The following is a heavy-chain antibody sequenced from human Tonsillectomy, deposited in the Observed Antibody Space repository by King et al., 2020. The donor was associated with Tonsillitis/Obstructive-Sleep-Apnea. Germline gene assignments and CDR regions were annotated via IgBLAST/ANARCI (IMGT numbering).Heavy chain of an antibody. CDR2: ISSSSSYI. D-gene: IGHD2-15*01. CDR1: GFTFSSYS. CDR3: ARDQGYCSGGSCYPYYFDY. V-gene: IGHV3-21*01. J-gene: IGHJ4*02. Sequence: VQLVESGGGLVKPGGSLRLSCAASGFTFSSYSMNWVRQAPGKGLEWVSPISSSSSYIYYADSVKGRFTISRDNAKNSLYLQMNSLRAEDTAVYYCARDQGYCSGGSCYPYYFDYWGQGTLVTVSS.